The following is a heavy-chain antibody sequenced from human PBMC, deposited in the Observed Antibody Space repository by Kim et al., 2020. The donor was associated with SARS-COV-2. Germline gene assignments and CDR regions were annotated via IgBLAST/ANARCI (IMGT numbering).Heavy chain of an antibody. Sequence: GESLKISCKGSGYSFTSYWISWVRQMPGKGLEWMGRIDPSDSYTNYSPSFQGHVTISADKSISTAYLQWSSLKASDTAMYYCATLWFGELLGTAFDIWGQGTMVTVSS. V-gene: IGHV5-10-1*01. D-gene: IGHD3-10*01. CDR1: GYSFTSYW. J-gene: IGHJ3*02. CDR3: ATLWFGELLGTAFDI. CDR2: IDPSDSYT.